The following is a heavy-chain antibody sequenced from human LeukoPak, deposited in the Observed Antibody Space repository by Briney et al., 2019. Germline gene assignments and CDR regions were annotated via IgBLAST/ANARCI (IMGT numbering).Heavy chain of an antibody. V-gene: IGHV3-23*01. CDR3: AGDRNSDWYSPLDY. CDR1: GFTFTKCA. Sequence: GGSLRLSCVASGFTFTKCAMSWIRQAPGKGLEWVAIITATGDTAYYADSVKGRFTISRDNSRNTVYMQMDSLGAEDTAIYYCAGDRNSDWYSPLDYWGQGSQVTVSP. D-gene: IGHD6-19*01. CDR2: ITATGDTA. J-gene: IGHJ4*02.